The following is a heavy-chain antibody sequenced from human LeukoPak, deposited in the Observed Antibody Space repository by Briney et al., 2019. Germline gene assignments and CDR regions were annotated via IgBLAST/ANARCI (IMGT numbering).Heavy chain of an antibody. J-gene: IGHJ4*02. CDR1: GFTFSSYA. Sequence: GGSLRLSCAASGFTFSSYAMSWVRQAPGKGLEWVSTISASAGSTNYADSVKGRFTISRDNSKNTLYLQMNSLRAEDTAVYYCAKDQYSYDYWGQGTLVTVSP. D-gene: IGHD5-18*01. CDR3: AKDQYSYDY. V-gene: IGHV3-23*01. CDR2: ISASAGST.